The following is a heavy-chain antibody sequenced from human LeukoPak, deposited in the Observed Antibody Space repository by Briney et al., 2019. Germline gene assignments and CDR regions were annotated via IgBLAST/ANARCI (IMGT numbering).Heavy chain of an antibody. CDR3: ARVAYYDNSGYLHNDAFDI. V-gene: IGHV1-2*02. D-gene: IGHD3-22*01. J-gene: IGHJ3*02. CDR1: GYTFTGYY. CDR2: INPNSGGT. Sequence: ASVKVSCRASGYTFTGYYMHWVRQAPGQGLEWMGWINPNSGGTNYAQKFQGRVTMTRDTSISTAYMELSRLRSDDTAVYYCARVAYYDNSGYLHNDAFDIWGQGTMVTVSS.